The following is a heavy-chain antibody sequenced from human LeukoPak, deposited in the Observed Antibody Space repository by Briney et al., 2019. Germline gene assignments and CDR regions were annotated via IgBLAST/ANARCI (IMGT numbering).Heavy chain of an antibody. J-gene: IGHJ4*02. V-gene: IGHV3-53*01. CDR2: IYSGGTT. D-gene: IGHD4-23*01. CDR3: ARRAGGYSHPYDY. CDR1: GFTVSGNY. Sequence: GGSLRLSCAVSGFTVSGNYMSWVRQAPGKGLEWVSLIYSGGTTYYADSVKGRFTISRDNTKNTLYLQMNSLRAEDTAVYYCARRAGGYSHPYDYWGQGILVTVSS.